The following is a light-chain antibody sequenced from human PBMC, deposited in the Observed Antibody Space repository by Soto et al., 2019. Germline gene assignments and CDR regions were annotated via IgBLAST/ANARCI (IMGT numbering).Light chain of an antibody. Sequence: DIHMTESPSSLSASVGDRVTITCRASQSISSYLNWYQQKPGKAPKLLIYAASSLQSGVPSRFSGSGSGTDFTFTISSLQPEDIGTYYCQQYDYRFTFGPGTKVDIK. J-gene: IGKJ3*01. CDR3: QQYDYRFT. V-gene: IGKV1-39*01. CDR2: AAS. CDR1: QSISSY.